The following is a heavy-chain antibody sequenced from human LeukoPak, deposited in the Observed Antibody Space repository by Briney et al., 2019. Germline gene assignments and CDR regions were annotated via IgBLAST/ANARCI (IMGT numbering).Heavy chain of an antibody. Sequence: GGSLRLSCAASGFTFSSYWMHWVRQAPGKGLVWVSRINGDGSTTTYADSVTGRFTISRDNAKNTQYLQMNRLGAEDTAVYYCARDHGLDVGPYYYYGMDVWGQGTTVTASS. CDR3: ARDHGLDVGPYYYYGMDV. CDR2: INGDGSTT. CDR1: GFTFSSYW. V-gene: IGHV3-74*01. D-gene: IGHD3/OR15-3a*01. J-gene: IGHJ6*02.